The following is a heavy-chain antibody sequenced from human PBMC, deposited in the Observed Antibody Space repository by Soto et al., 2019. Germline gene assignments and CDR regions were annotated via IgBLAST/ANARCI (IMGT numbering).Heavy chain of an antibody. J-gene: IGHJ4*02. Sequence: SETTYLTCTVSGCSISSSSYYWGWNRQPPGKGLGWIGSIYYSGSTYYNPSLKSRVTISVDTSKNQFSLKLSSVTAADTAVYYCASDAIFSYNDYWGQGTLVTVSS. CDR2: IYYSGST. CDR1: GCSISSSSYY. D-gene: IGHD3-9*01. V-gene: IGHV4-39*01. CDR3: ASDAIFSYNDY.